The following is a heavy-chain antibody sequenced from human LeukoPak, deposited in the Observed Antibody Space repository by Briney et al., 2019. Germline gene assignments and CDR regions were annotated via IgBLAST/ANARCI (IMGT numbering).Heavy chain of an antibody. Sequence: GGSLRLSCAASGFSFSSFAMSWVRQAPGKGLEWVSVIYSGGSTYSADSVKGRFTISRDNSKNTLYLQMNSLRAEDTAVYYCAREYCSGGRCYAYLDFWGPGTLVTVSS. CDR2: IYSGGST. J-gene: IGHJ4*02. CDR1: GFSFSSFA. D-gene: IGHD2-15*01. CDR3: AREYCSGGRCYAYLDF. V-gene: IGHV3-66*01.